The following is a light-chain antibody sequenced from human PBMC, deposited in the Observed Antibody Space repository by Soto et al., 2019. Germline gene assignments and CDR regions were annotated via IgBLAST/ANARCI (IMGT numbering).Light chain of an antibody. Sequence: EMVLTQSPGTLALSPGESATLSCRASEGISSSHLVWYQHQTGQAPRLLIYGASNRATGIPARFSGSGSGTDFTLTISRLQPEDFAVYYCQQFDAAPHTFGQGTTLEIK. J-gene: IGKJ2*01. CDR1: EGISSSH. V-gene: IGKV3-20*01. CDR2: GAS. CDR3: QQFDAAPHT.